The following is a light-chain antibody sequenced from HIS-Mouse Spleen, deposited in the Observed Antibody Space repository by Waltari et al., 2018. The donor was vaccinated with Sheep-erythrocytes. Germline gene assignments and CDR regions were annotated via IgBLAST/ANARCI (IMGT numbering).Light chain of an antibody. Sequence: DIVMTQSPDSLAVSLGERATINCKSSQSVLYSSNNKKPGQPPKLLIYWASTRESGVPDRFSGSGSGTDFTLTISSLQAEDVAVYYCLQHNSYPHTFGQGTKLEIK. CDR1: QSVLYSSNNKK. J-gene: IGKJ2*01. V-gene: IGKV4-1*01. CDR3: LQHNSYPHT. CDR2: WAS.